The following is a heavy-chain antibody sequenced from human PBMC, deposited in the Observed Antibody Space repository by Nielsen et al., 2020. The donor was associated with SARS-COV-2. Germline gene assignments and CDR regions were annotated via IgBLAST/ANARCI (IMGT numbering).Heavy chain of an antibody. D-gene: IGHD1-26*01. V-gene: IGHV3-30*12. CDR3: SREGDSPHLDV. CDR1: GFSFRGYG. Sequence: GESLKISCATSGFSFRGYGMHWVRQAPGKGLEWVAVISYDGSFDKYGGAVKGRFTISRDNSKNTLYLQMDNLRVADTAVYYCSREGDSPHLDVWGQGALVTVSS. CDR2: ISYDGSFD. J-gene: IGHJ4*02.